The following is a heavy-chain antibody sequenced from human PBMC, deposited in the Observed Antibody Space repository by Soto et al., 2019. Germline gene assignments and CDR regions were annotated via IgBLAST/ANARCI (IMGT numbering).Heavy chain of an antibody. Sequence: EVQVLASGGGLVQPGGSLRLSCAASGFTFSSYDMNWVRQAPGKGLEWVSGVSASGSITSYADSAKGRFTISRDNAKNTVFLQMTGLRAEDTAVYFCARGDCSGGRCYRGFDYWGQGTLVTVSS. CDR2: VSASGSIT. J-gene: IGHJ4*02. V-gene: IGHV3-23*01. D-gene: IGHD2-15*01. CDR3: ARGDCSGGRCYRGFDY. CDR1: GFTFSSYD.